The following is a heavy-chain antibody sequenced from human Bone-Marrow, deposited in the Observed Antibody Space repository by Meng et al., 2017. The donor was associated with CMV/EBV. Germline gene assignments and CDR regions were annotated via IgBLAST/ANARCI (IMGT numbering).Heavy chain of an antibody. D-gene: IGHD3-3*01. CDR3: ARVPRITARVEWLRRGTNWFAP. CDR2: INHSGST. Sequence: SETLSLTCAVYGGSFSGYYWSWIRQPPGKGLEWIGEINHSGSTNYNPSLKSRVTISVDTSKNQFSLKLSSVTAADTAVYYCARVPRITARVEWLRRGTNWFAPWG. CDR1: GGSFSGYY. V-gene: IGHV4-34*01. J-gene: IGHJ5*02.